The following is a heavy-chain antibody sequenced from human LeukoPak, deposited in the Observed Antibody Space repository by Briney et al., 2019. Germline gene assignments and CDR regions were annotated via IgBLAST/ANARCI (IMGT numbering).Heavy chain of an antibody. CDR3: ARDSSGYYYTPYFDY. Sequence: GGSLRLSCVASGFTFSSYWIHWVRQAPGKGLVWVSRINGDGGSRDYADSVKGRFTISRDNAKNSLYLQMNSLRAEDTAVYYCARDSSGYYYTPYFDYWGQGTLVTVSS. J-gene: IGHJ4*02. D-gene: IGHD3-22*01. CDR1: GFTFSSYW. V-gene: IGHV3-74*01. CDR2: INGDGGSR.